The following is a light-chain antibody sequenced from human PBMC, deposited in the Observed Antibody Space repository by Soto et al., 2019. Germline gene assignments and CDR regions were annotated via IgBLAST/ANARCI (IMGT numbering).Light chain of an antibody. CDR1: QSVDSY. Sequence: EIVLTQSPASLSLSPWERATLSCRASQSVDSYLVWYQQKPGQAPRLLIFGASNRATGIPARFSGSGSGTDFTLTINSLEPEDFAVYYCQQRDSWPITFGQGTRLEIK. CDR2: GAS. CDR3: QQRDSWPIT. V-gene: IGKV3-11*01. J-gene: IGKJ5*01.